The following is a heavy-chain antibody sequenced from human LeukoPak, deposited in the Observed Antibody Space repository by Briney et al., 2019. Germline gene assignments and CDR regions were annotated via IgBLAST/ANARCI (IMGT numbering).Heavy chain of an antibody. CDR2: IYYSGST. J-gene: IGHJ4*02. Sequence: PSETLSLTCTVSGGSISSYYWSWIRQPPGKGLEWIGYIYYSGSTNYNPSLKSRVTIPVDTSKNQFSLKLSSVTAADTAVYYCARFRLYYFDYWGQGTLVTVSS. CDR3: ARFRLYYFDY. CDR1: GGSISSYY. V-gene: IGHV4-59*01.